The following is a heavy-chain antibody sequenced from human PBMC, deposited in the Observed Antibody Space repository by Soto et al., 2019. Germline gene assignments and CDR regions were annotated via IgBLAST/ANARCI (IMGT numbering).Heavy chain of an antibody. J-gene: IGHJ6*02. CDR2: ISWYGGST. Sequence: GGSLRLYCEDCGLTFVDYTLHRVRLAPGKGLDWVSLISWYGGSTYYADSVKGRFTISRDNSKNSLYLQMNSLRTEDTALYYCAKGTTFGYCSGGSCYSDYYYYGMDVWGQGT. D-gene: IGHD2-15*01. V-gene: IGHV3-43*01. CDR3: AKGTTFGYCSGGSCYSDYYYYGMDV. CDR1: GLTFVDYT.